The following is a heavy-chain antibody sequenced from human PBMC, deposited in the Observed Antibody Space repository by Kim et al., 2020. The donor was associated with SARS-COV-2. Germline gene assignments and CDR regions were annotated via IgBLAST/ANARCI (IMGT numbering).Heavy chain of an antibody. CDR2: IIPIFGTA. D-gene: IGHD5-18*01. V-gene: IGHV1-69*13. J-gene: IGHJ4*02. CDR1: GGTFSSYA. CDR3: ARVDGYSYGTFDY. Sequence: SVKVSCKASGGTFSSYAISWVRQAPGQGLEWMGGIIPIFGTANYAQKFQGRVTITADESTSTAYMELSSLRSEDTAVYYCARVDGYSYGTFDYWGQGTLVTVSS.